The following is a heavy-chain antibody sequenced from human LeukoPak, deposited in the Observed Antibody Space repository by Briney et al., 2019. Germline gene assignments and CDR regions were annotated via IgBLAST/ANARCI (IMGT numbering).Heavy chain of an antibody. V-gene: IGHV3-23*01. CDR3: AKWDRAVADSYFDY. Sequence: PGGSLRLSCAASGFTFSNYAMSWVRQAPGKGLEWVSAIGGSGGSTYYADSVRGRFTISRDNSKNTLYLQMNTLRAEDTAVYYCAKWDRAVADSYFDYWGQGTLVTVST. CDR2: IGGSGGST. J-gene: IGHJ4*02. CDR1: GFTFSNYA. D-gene: IGHD6-19*01.